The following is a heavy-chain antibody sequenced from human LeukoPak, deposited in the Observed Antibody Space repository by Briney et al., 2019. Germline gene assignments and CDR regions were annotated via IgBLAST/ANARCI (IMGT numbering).Heavy chain of an antibody. CDR1: GFTFDDYA. J-gene: IGHJ4*02. D-gene: IGHD2-2*01. CDR2: ISWNSGSM. V-gene: IGHV3-9*01. CDR3: ARNLPAADY. Sequence: PGGSLRLSCAASGFTFDDYAMHWVRQAPGKGLEWVSGISWNSGSMDYADSVKGRFTISRDNAKNSLYLQMNSLRAEDTAVYYCARNLPAADYWGQGTLVTVSS.